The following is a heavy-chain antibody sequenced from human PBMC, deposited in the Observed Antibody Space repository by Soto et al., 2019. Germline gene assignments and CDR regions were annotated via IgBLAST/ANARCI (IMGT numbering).Heavy chain of an antibody. V-gene: IGHV1-69*01. CDR1: GGTFSSYA. J-gene: IGHJ6*02. CDR2: IIPIFGTA. CDR3: ARDRNGSGSYYSHYYYYYGMDV. Sequence: QVQLVQSGAEVKKSGSSVKVSCKASGGTFSSYAISWVRQAPGQGLEWMGGIIPIFGTANYAQKFQGRVTITADESTSTAYMELSSLRSEDTAVYYCARDRNGSGSYYSHYYYYYGMDVWGQGTTVTVSS. D-gene: IGHD3-10*01.